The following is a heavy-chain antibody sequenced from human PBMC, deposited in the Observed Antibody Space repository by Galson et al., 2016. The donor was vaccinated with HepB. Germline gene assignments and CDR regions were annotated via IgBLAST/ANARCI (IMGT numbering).Heavy chain of an antibody. Sequence: SLRLSCAASGFTFSSHWMNWVRQTPGKGLEWVANINQGGSENNYVDSGKGRVTISRDNAKNSLYLQMHSLRVEDTAVYYCVRDIHYTGGGGYYRAFDIWGQGTMVTVSS. CDR1: GFTFSSHW. CDR3: VRDIHYTGGGGYYRAFDI. D-gene: IGHD2-8*02. V-gene: IGHV3-7*04. J-gene: IGHJ3*02. CDR2: INQGGSEN.